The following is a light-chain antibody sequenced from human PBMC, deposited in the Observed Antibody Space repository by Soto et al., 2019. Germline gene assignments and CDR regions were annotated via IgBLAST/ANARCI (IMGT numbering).Light chain of an antibody. CDR1: SSNIGATYH. CDR2: GNS. CDR3: QSYDSSRSGSV. V-gene: IGLV1-40*01. Sequence: QSVLTQPPSVSGAPGQRVTISCTGSSSNIGATYHVHWYQQLPGTAPKLLIYGNSNRPSGVPDRFSGSKSGTSASLAITGLQAEDEADYYCQSYDSSRSGSVFGGGTKVTVL. J-gene: IGLJ3*02.